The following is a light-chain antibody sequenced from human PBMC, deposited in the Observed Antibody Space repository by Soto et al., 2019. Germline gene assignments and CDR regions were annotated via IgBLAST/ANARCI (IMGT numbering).Light chain of an antibody. CDR3: SSYTSSSTLV. CDR2: EVS. Sequence: QSALTQSASVSGSPGQSITISCTGTSSDVGGYNYVSWYQQHPGKAPKLMIYEVSNRPSGVSNRFSGSKSGNMASLTISGLQAEDEADYYCSSYTSSSTLVFGGGTKVTVL. V-gene: IGLV2-14*01. J-gene: IGLJ2*01. CDR1: SSDVGGYNY.